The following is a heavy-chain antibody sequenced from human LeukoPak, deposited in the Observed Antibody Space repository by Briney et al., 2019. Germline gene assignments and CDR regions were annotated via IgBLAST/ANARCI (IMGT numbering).Heavy chain of an antibody. CDR3: ARDLFGEADY. Sequence: GRSLRLSCAASGFTFSSYAMHWVRQAPGKGLEWVAVISYDGSNKYYADSVKGRFTISGDNSKNTLYLQMNSLRAEDTAVYYCARDLFGEADYWGQGTLVTVSS. CDR1: GFTFSSYA. CDR2: ISYDGSNK. D-gene: IGHD3-10*01. J-gene: IGHJ4*02. V-gene: IGHV3-30-3*01.